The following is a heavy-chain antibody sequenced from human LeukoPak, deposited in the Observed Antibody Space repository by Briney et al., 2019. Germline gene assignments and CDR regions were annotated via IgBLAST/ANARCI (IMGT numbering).Heavy chain of an antibody. J-gene: IGHJ4*02. V-gene: IGHV1-46*01. CDR1: GYTFTSYY. CDR3: ARLNDRLLLGIAAAGRRFDY. Sequence: ASVKVSCKASGYTFTSYYMHWVRQAPGQGLEWMGIINPSGGSTSYAQKFQGRVTMTRDMSTSTVYMELSSLRSEDTAVYYCARLNDRLLLGIAAAGRRFDYWGQGTLVTVSS. D-gene: IGHD6-13*01. CDR2: INPSGGST.